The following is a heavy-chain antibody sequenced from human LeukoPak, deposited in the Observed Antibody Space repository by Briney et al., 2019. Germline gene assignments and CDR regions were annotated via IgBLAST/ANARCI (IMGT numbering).Heavy chain of an antibody. CDR3: ARRKSGYAVDD. J-gene: IGHJ4*02. CDR2: INTNNGNP. V-gene: IGHV7-4-1*02. CDR1: GYTFSSYG. D-gene: IGHD5-12*01. Sequence: ASVKVSRKASGYTFSSYGMNWVRQAPGQGLEWMGWINTNNGNPMYAQGFTGRYVFSLDTSVSTAYLEISGLKAEDTAVYYCARRKSGYAVDDWGQGTLVTVSS.